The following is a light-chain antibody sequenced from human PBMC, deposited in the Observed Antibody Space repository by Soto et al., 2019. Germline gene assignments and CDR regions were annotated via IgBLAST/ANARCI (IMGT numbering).Light chain of an antibody. CDR2: GVS. CDR3: QQYGGSPRYT. V-gene: IGKV3-20*01. CDR1: QSVSSSY. Sequence: IGLTQSPGTLSLSPGERATLSCRASQSVSSSYLAWYQQKPGQAPRLLMYGVSTRATGMPDRFSGSGSGTEFTLIISSLQSEDFAVYYCQQYGGSPRYTFCQRTMADIK. J-gene: IGKJ2*01.